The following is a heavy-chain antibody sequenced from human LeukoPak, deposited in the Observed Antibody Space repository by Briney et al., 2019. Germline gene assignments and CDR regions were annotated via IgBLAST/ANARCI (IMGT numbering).Heavy chain of an antibody. V-gene: IGHV4-59*01. CDR1: GGSISSYY. J-gene: IGHJ6*03. Sequence: SETLSLTCTVSGGSISSYYWSWIRQPPGKGLEWIGYIYYSGSTNYNPSLKSRVTISVDTSKNQFSLKLSSVTAADTAVYYCARGVVPASGYYYYYYMDVWGKGTTVTVSS. D-gene: IGHD2-2*01. CDR3: ARGVVPASGYYYYYYMDV. CDR2: IYYSGST.